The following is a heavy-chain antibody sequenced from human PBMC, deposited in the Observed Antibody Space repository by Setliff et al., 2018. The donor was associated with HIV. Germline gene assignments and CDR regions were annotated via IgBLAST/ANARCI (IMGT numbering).Heavy chain of an antibody. Sequence: ASVKVSCKASGYTFSSYGISWVRQAPGQGLELVGWVSGYNGDTNYAQNLRGRVTVTTDTSTTTAYMELRSLTSDDTAMYYCARDPPGNPWFFDYWGPGTLVTVSS. CDR1: GYTFSSYG. CDR3: ARDPPGNPWFFDY. V-gene: IGHV1-18*01. CDR2: VSGYNGDT. J-gene: IGHJ4*02. D-gene: IGHD3-22*01.